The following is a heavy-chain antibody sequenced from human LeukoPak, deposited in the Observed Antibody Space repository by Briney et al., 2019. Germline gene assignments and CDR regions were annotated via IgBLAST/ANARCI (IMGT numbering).Heavy chain of an antibody. CDR1: GFTFSSYG. CDR2: IRYDGSNK. Sequence: PGGSLRRSCAASGFTFSSYGMHWVRQAPGKGREWVAFIRYDGSNKYYADSVKGRFTISRDNAKNSLYLQMNSLRAEDTAVYYCARVSLVGATGLWAFDIWGQGTMVTVSS. J-gene: IGHJ3*02. V-gene: IGHV3-30*02. CDR3: ARVSLVGATGLWAFDI. D-gene: IGHD1-26*01.